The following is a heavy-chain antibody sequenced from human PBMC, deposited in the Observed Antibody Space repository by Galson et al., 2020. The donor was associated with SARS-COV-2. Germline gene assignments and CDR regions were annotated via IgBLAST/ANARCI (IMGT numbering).Heavy chain of an antibody. Sequence: GGSLRLSCAASGFTFEDYGMSWVRQAPGRGLEWVSDINWNGGSRGYADSVKGRFAISRDNAKNSLFLQMNSLRAEDTAFYYCAREQTGDSGSDHEPYFDYWGQGILVTVSS. V-gene: IGHV3-20*04. CDR3: AREQTGDSGSDHEPYFDY. D-gene: IGHD1-26*01. J-gene: IGHJ4*02. CDR2: INWNGGSR. CDR1: GFTFEDYG.